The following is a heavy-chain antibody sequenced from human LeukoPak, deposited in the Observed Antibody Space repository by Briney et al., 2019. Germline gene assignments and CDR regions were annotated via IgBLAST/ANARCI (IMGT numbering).Heavy chain of an antibody. Sequence: GRSLRLSCAASGFNFSNYRMLWVRQAPGKGLEWVAVISYDGSNKYYSDSVKGRVTISRDNSKNTLYLQMNGLRVEDTAGHYCARDRPDCSSTSCYGGEVDGFDLWGQGTMVTVSS. CDR3: ARDRPDCSSTSCYGGEVDGFDL. CDR2: ISYDGSNK. D-gene: IGHD2-2*01. CDR1: GFNFSNYR. J-gene: IGHJ3*01. V-gene: IGHV3-30*01.